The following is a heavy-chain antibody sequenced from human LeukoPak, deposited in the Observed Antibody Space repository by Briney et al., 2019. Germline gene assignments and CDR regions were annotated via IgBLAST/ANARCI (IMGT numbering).Heavy chain of an antibody. V-gene: IGHV4-34*01. Sequence: PSETLPLTCAVYGGSFSGYYWSWIRQPPGKGLEWIGEINHSGSTNYNPSLKSRVTISVDTSKNQFSLKLSSVTAADTAVYYCARGPRTIFGVVIIRRGWFDPWGQGTLVTVSS. CDR3: ARGPRTIFGVVIIRRGWFDP. CDR1: GGSFSGYY. D-gene: IGHD3-3*01. J-gene: IGHJ5*02. CDR2: INHSGST.